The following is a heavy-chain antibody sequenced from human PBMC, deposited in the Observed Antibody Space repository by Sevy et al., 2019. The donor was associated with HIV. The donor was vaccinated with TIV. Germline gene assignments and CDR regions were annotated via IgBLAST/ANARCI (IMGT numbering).Heavy chain of an antibody. CDR2: FDPEDGET. J-gene: IGHJ4*02. CDR1: GYTLTKLS. Sequence: ASVKVSCKVSGYTLTKLSMHWVRQAPGKGLEWMGTFDPEDGETIYAQKFQGRVTMTEDTSTDTAYMELSSLRSEDTAVYYCATTKDYYENSGDPFDYWGQGTLATVSS. V-gene: IGHV1-24*01. D-gene: IGHD3-22*01. CDR3: ATTKDYYENSGDPFDY.